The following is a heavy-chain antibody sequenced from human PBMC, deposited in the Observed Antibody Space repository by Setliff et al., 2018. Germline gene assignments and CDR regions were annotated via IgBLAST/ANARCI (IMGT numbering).Heavy chain of an antibody. J-gene: IGHJ3*02. CDR2: IYPGDSDT. CDR3: ARRIGTGHQAFDI. Sequence: PGASLKISCKGSGYSFTSYWIGWVRQIPGKGLEWMGIIYPGDSDTRYSPSFQGQVTISADKSISTAYLQWSSLKASDTAMYYCARRIGTGHQAFDIWGQGTMVTVSS. CDR1: GYSFTSYW. D-gene: IGHD6-13*01. V-gene: IGHV5-51*01.